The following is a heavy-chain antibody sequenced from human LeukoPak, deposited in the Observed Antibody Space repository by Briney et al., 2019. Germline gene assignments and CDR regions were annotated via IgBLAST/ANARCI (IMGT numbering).Heavy chain of an antibody. J-gene: IGHJ4*02. V-gene: IGHV3-30*04. CDR1: GFTFSDYG. Sequence: PGGSLRLSCAASGFTFSDYGIHWVRQAPGKGLEWVAAISYDGRSAYYTDPGKGRLTIYNDKYKNSLYLQMNSLRSEDTSIYYCARLQGTRQLWLPFDLWGQGTLVTVSS. CDR2: ISYDGRSA. D-gene: IGHD5-18*01. CDR3: ARLQGTRQLWLPFDL.